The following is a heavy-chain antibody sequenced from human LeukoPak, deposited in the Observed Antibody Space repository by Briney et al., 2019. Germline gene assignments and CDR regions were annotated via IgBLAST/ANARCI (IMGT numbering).Heavy chain of an antibody. Sequence: SETLSLTCAVYGGSFSGYYWSWIRQPPGKGLEWIGEINHSGSTNYNPSLKSRVTISVDTSKNQFSLKLSSVTAADTAVYYCARSRGYYFLYFDYWGQGTLVTVTS. V-gene: IGHV4-34*01. J-gene: IGHJ4*02. CDR1: GGSFSGYY. D-gene: IGHD3-22*01. CDR2: INHSGST. CDR3: ARSRGYYFLYFDY.